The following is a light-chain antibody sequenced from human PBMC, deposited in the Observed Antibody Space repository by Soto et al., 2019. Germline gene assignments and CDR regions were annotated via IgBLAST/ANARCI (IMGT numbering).Light chain of an antibody. CDR3: CSFAGSSYV. J-gene: IGLJ1*01. V-gene: IGLV2-11*01. Sequence: QSALTQPRSVSGSPGQSVTISCTGTSSDVGGYNYVSWYQQHPGKAPKLMIYDVSKRPSGVPDRFSGSKSGNTASLTISGLQPEDEADYYCCSFAGSSYVFGTGIKVTVL. CDR1: SSDVGGYNY. CDR2: DVS.